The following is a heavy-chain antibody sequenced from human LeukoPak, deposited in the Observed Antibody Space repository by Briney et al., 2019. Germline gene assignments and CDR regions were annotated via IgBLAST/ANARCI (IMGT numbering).Heavy chain of an antibody. CDR2: IKQDGSEK. CDR3: ASGISYDAFDI. Sequence: GGSLRLSCAASGFTFSSYWMSWVRQAPGKGLEWVANIKQDGSEKYYVDSVKGRFTISRDNAKNSLYLQMNSLRAEDTAVYYCASGISYDAFDIWGQGTMVTVSS. J-gene: IGHJ3*02. V-gene: IGHV3-7*01. D-gene: IGHD2-15*01. CDR1: GFTFSSYW.